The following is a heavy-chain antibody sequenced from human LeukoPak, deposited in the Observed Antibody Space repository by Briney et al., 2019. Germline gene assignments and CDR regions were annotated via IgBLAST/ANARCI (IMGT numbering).Heavy chain of an antibody. CDR3: AKVTVAGVLLFDY. Sequence: GGSLRLSCAASGFTFSSYAMSWVRQAPGKGLGWVSAISGSGGSTYYADSVKGRFTISRDNSKNTLYLQMNSLRAEDTAVYYCAKVTVAGVLLFDYWGQGTLVTVSS. CDR2: ISGSGGST. CDR1: GFTFSSYA. V-gene: IGHV3-23*01. D-gene: IGHD6-19*01. J-gene: IGHJ4*02.